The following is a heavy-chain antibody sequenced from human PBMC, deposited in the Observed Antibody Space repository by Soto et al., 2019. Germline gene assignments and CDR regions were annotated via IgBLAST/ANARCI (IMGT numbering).Heavy chain of an antibody. Sequence: PSETLSLTCTVSGGSISSYYWSWIRQPPGKGLEWIGNIYHSGSTYYNPSLKSRVTISVDTSMNEFSLRLSSVTDADTAVYYCARDKITGLFDYWGQGTLVTVSS. CDR2: IYHSGST. D-gene: IGHD2-8*02. CDR1: GGSISSYY. V-gene: IGHV4-59*04. CDR3: ARDKITGLFDY. J-gene: IGHJ4*02.